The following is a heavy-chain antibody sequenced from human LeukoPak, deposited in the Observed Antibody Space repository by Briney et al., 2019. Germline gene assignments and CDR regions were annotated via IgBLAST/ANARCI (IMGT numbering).Heavy chain of an antibody. D-gene: IGHD3-22*01. J-gene: IGHJ4*02. V-gene: IGHV3-53*01. CDR3: ASGSTSSGYRLAY. Sequence: PGGSLRLSCAVCGFTVSSNYMSWVRQAPGKGLELASVIYSGDRTNYADYVKGRLTISRDNSKNTLYLQMNSLRVEDTAVYYCASGSTSSGYRLAYWGQGTLVTVSS. CDR1: GFTVSSNY. CDR2: IYSGDRT.